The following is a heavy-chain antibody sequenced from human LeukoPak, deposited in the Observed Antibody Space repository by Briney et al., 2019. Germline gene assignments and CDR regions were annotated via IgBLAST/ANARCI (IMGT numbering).Heavy chain of an antibody. CDR1: GGPISSGGYS. CDR3: ARVSCSSTSCYPPDYYYYMDV. Sequence: NPSETLSLTCAVSGGPISSGGYSWSWIRQPPGKGLEWIGYIYHSGSTYYNPSLKSRVTISVDRSKNQFSLKLSSVTAADTAVYYCARVSCSSTSCYPPDYYYYMDVWGKGTTVTVSS. V-gene: IGHV4-30-2*01. J-gene: IGHJ6*03. D-gene: IGHD2-2*01. CDR2: IYHSGST.